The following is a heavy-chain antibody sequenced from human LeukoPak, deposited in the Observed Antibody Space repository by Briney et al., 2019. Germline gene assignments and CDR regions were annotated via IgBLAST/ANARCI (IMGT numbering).Heavy chain of an antibody. Sequence: PSETLSLTCTVSGRSISSYYWNWIRQPPGKGLEWIGFIYYNGSTNYNPSLKSRVTISVDTSKNQFSLKLSSVTAADTAVYYCARGVLVSYSNYLDHWGQGTLVTVFS. CDR3: ARGVLVSYSNYLDH. D-gene: IGHD4-11*01. V-gene: IGHV4-59*01. CDR2: IYYNGST. CDR1: GRSISSYY. J-gene: IGHJ4*02.